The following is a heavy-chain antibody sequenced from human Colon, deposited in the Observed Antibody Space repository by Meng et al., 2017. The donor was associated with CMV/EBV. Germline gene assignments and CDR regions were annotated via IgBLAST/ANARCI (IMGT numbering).Heavy chain of an antibody. Sequence: GESLKISCKTSGYTFATHWIGWVRQLPGKDLEWMGMIHYGDSRTIYSPLFQGQVTISADKSLNTAYLQWNSLQASDTAMYYCARHYDASWFGYWGQGTLVTVSS. CDR1: GYTFATHW. CDR3: ARHYDASWFGY. D-gene: IGHD2-2*01. J-gene: IGHJ4*02. V-gene: IGHV5-51*01. CDR2: IHYGDSRT.